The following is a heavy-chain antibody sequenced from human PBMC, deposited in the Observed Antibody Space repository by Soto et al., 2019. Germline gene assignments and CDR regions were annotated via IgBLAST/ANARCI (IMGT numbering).Heavy chain of an antibody. Sequence: ASVKVSCKASGDTFSNYTISWVRQAPGQGLEWMGRIIPIFGIANYAQEFQGRVTITADKSTSTVYMELSSLRSEDTAVYYCARVKSYSEKNEEGDYIYVYGKATAVTVSS. D-gene: IGHD2-15*01. CDR3: ARVKSYSEKNEEGDYIYV. CDR2: IIPIFGIA. CDR1: GDTFSNYT. J-gene: IGHJ6*03. V-gene: IGHV1-69*02.